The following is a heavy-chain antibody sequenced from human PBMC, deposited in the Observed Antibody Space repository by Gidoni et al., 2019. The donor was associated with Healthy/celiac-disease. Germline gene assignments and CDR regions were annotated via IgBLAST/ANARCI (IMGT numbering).Heavy chain of an antibody. CDR3: ARTIKYDFWSGYSYDAFDI. J-gene: IGHJ3*02. CDR1: GGSVSSGSYY. V-gene: IGHV4-61*01. CDR2: IYYSGGT. D-gene: IGHD3-3*01. Sequence: QVQLQESGPGLVKPSETLSLTCTVSGGSVSSGSYYWSWIRQPPGKGLEWIGYIYYSGGTNYNPSLKSRVTISVDTSKNQFSLKLSSVTAADTAVYYCARTIKYDFWSGYSYDAFDIWGQGTMVTVSS.